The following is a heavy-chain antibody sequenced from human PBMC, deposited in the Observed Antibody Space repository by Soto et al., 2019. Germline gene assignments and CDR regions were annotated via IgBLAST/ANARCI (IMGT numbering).Heavy chain of an antibody. Sequence: GASVKVSCKASGGTFSSYAISWVRQAPGQGLEWMGGIIPIFGTANYAQKFQGQVTISADKSISTAYLQWSSLKASDTAMYYCARCFFSKGSYDSFHYYYGMDVWGQGTTVTVSS. CDR2: IIPIFGTA. CDR3: ARCFFSKGSYDSFHYYYGMDV. D-gene: IGHD3-3*01. CDR1: GGTFSSYA. V-gene: IGHV1-69*06. J-gene: IGHJ6*02.